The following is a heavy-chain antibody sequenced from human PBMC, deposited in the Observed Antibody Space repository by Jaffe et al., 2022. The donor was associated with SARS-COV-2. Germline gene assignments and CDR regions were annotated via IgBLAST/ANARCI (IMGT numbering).Heavy chain of an antibody. V-gene: IGHV3-23*01. Sequence: EVQLLESGGGLVQPGGSLRLSCAASGFTFSSYAMSWVRQAPGKGLEWVSAISGSGGSTYYADSVKGRFTISRDNSKNTLYLQMNSLRAEDTAVYYCAKWGSVGPMQPDYYYYYGMDVWGQGTTVTVSS. CDR3: AKWGSVGPMQPDYYYYYGMDV. CDR2: ISGSGGST. J-gene: IGHJ6*02. CDR1: GFTFSSYA. D-gene: IGHD3-16*01.